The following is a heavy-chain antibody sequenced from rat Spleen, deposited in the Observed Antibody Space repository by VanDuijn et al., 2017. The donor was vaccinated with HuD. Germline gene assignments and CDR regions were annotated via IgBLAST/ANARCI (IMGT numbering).Heavy chain of an antibody. CDR2: ISYDGSST. CDR3: ARHSGGY. D-gene: IGHD1-11*01. V-gene: IGHV5-7*01. Sequence: EVQLVESGGGLVQPGRSLKLSCAASGFTFSDYNMAWVRQAPKNGLELVATISYDGSSTYYRDSVKGRFTVSRDNAKSTLYLQMDSLRSEDTATYYCARHSGGYWGQGVMVTVSS. J-gene: IGHJ2*01. CDR1: GFTFSDYN.